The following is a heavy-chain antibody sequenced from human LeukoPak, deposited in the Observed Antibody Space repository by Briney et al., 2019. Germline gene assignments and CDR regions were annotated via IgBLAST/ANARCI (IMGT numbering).Heavy chain of an antibody. CDR3: ARVNGKYYYGSGSRSPHYYYYMDV. CDR2: INPNSGGT. Sequence: ASVKVSCKASGYTFTGYYMHWVRQAPGQGLEWMGWINPNSGGTNYAQKFQGRVTMTRDTSISTAYMELSRLRSEDTAVYYCARVNGKYYYGSGSRSPHYYYYMDVWGKGTTVTISS. D-gene: IGHD3-10*01. V-gene: IGHV1-2*02. J-gene: IGHJ6*03. CDR1: GYTFTGYY.